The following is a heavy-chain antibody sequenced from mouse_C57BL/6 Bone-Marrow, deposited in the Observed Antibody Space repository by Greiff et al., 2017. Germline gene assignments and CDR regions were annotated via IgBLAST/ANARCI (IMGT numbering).Heavy chain of an antibody. CDR1: GYTFTSYW. V-gene: IGHV1-55*01. CDR3: ARDDGYFQFAY. CDR2: IYPGSGST. J-gene: IGHJ3*01. D-gene: IGHD2-3*01. Sequence: QVQLQQPGAELVKPGASVKMSCKASGYTFTSYWITWVKQRPGHGLEWIGEIYPGSGSTNYNEKFKGKATLTVDTSSSTAYMQLSSLTSEDSAVYYCARDDGYFQFAYWGQGTLVTVSA.